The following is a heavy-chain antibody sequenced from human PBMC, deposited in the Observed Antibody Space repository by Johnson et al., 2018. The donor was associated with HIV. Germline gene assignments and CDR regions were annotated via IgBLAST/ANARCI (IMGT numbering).Heavy chain of an antibody. V-gene: IGHV3-11*04. CDR2: ISSSGSTI. CDR1: GLTFSDYD. Sequence: HVQLVESGGGLVKPGGSLRLSCAASGLTFSDYDMSWIGQAPGKGLEWVSYISSSGSTIYYADSVEGRFTISRDNAKNSLYLQMNSLRAEDTAVYYCARNGLIPAAKGVAFDIWGQGTTVTVSS. CDR3: ARNGLIPAAKGVAFDI. J-gene: IGHJ3*02. D-gene: IGHD2-2*01.